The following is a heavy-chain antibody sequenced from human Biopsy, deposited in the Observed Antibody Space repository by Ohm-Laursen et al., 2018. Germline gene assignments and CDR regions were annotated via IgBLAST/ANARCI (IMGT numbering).Heavy chain of an antibody. J-gene: IGHJ2*01. Sequence: SLRLSCAASGFTFGHYAMHWVRQAPGKGLEWIPLIWYDGTNEDYADSVKGRFTISRDNSKNTLYLQINTLTLEDTAFYYCARGLSSGWYGYFDVWGRGTLVTVSS. V-gene: IGHV3-33*04. CDR3: ARGLSSGWYGYFDV. CDR2: IWYDGTNE. CDR1: GFTFGHYA. D-gene: IGHD6-19*01.